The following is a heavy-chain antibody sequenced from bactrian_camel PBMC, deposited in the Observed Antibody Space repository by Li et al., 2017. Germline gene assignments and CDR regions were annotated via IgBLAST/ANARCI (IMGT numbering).Heavy chain of an antibody. CDR1: GFTFSSVY. CDR2: ISNDGGTT. Sequence: VQLVEYGGGLVQPGGSLRLSCAASGFTFSSVYMTWVRQAPGMGLEWVSSISNDGGTTYYADSVKGRFTITHDYAKDTVYLQMNDLKPDDTAMYYCNAKLEVGYSGPWCREVSDYWGQGTQVTVS. D-gene: IGHD1*01. J-gene: IGHJ4*01. V-gene: IGHV3S40*01. CDR3: NAKLEVGYSGPWCREVSDY.